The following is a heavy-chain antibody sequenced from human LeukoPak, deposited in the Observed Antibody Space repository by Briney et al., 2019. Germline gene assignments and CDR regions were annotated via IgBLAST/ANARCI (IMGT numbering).Heavy chain of an antibody. CDR2: TKDDGSEN. Sequence: GGSLRLSCAASGFTFSTYWMNWVRQAPGKGLEWVANTKDDGSENSYVVSVKGRFTISRDTAKHSLYMQMSSLRAEDTAVYYWVRERSEYCGDYTSYSDYYGGQGTLVTVPS. J-gene: IGHJ4*02. CDR3: VRERSEYCGDYTSYSDYY. CDR1: GFTFSTYW. V-gene: IGHV3-7*01. D-gene: IGHD3-3*01.